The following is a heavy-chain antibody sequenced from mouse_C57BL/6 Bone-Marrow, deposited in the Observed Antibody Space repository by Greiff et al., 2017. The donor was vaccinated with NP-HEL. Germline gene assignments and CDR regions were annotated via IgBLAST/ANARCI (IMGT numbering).Heavy chain of an antibody. V-gene: IGHV2-2*01. J-gene: IGHJ2*01. D-gene: IGHD3-1*01. CDR1: GFSLTSYG. CDR2: IWSGGST. Sequence: QVQLQESGPGLVQPSQSLSITCTVSGFSLTSYGVHWVRQSPGKGLEWLGVIWSGGSTDYNAAFISRLSISKDNSKSQVFFKMNRLQADDTAIYYCAGYSFDSWGQGTTLAVSS. CDR3: AGYSFDS.